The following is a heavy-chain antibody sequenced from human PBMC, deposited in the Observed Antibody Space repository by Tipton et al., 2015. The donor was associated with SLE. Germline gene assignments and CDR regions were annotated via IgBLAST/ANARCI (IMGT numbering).Heavy chain of an antibody. D-gene: IGHD6-13*01. CDR3: ARALASENSSNWYDILF. Sequence: SLRLSCAASGFSFSTYGMHWVRQAPGKGLEWVAVKWYDGSNEYHADFVKGRFTISRDNFKNTLFLQMNSLRTEDTAVYYCARALASENSSNWYDILFWGQGALVTVSS. V-gene: IGHV3-30*19. CDR2: KWYDGSNE. J-gene: IGHJ4*02. CDR1: GFSFSTYG.